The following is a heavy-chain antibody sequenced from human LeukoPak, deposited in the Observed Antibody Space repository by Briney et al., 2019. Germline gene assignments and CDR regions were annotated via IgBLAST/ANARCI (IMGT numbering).Heavy chain of an antibody. Sequence: GGSLRLSCAASGFTFSSYGMHWVRQAPGKGLEWVSGISWNSGSIGYADSVKGRFTISRDNAKNSLYLQMNSLRAEDTALYYCAKDALFHAGANPNWFDPWGQGTPVTVSS. CDR3: AKDALFHAGANPNWFDP. V-gene: IGHV3-9*01. CDR2: ISWNSGSI. CDR1: GFTFSSYG. J-gene: IGHJ5*02. D-gene: IGHD1-26*01.